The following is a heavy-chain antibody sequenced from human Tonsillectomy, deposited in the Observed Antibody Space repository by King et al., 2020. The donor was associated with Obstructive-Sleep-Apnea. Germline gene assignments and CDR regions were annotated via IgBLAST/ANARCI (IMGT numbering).Heavy chain of an antibody. J-gene: IGHJ4*02. CDR1: GFTFSSYS. Sequence: VQLVESAGGLVQPGGSLRLSCAASGFTFSSYSMNCVRQAPGKGLEWVSDISSSSSTIHYADSVKGRFTISRDNAKNSLYLQMNSLRAEDTAVYYCARDRGFGEFENYFDYWGQGTLVTVSS. D-gene: IGHD3-10*01. V-gene: IGHV3-48*04. CDR2: ISSSSSTI. CDR3: ARDRGFGEFENYFDY.